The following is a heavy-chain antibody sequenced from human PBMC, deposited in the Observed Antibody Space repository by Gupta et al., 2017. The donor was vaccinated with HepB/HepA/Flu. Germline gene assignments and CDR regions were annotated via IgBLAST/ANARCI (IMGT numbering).Heavy chain of an antibody. CDR1: GFAINDYA. D-gene: IGHD3-22*01. J-gene: IGHJ4*02. Sequence: EVQLVESGGGVVQPGGSLRLFCAVSGFAINDYAMHWVRQFPGKGLEWVSLIKGSGGRTKYADSGEGRFTISRDHSKNSLYLQMNSLRSEDTAIYYCAKDLDEESSGSRIGHWGQGTLVTVSS. V-gene: IGHV3-43*02. CDR2: IKGSGGRT. CDR3: AKDLDEESSGSRIGH.